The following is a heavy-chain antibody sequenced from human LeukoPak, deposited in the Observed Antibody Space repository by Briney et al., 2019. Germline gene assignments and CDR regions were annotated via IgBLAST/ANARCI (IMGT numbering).Heavy chain of an antibody. CDR1: GRSISSYY. V-gene: IGHV4-59*07. CDR2: IYYSGST. D-gene: IGHD4-17*01. J-gene: IGHJ4*02. Sequence: PSDTLSLTCTVSGRSISSYYWSWIRQPPGKGLEWTGYIYYSGSTNYNPSRKSRVTISVDTSKNQFSLKMSSVTAADTAVYYCARVRYGDCFDYWGQGTLVTVSS. CDR3: ARVRYGDCFDY.